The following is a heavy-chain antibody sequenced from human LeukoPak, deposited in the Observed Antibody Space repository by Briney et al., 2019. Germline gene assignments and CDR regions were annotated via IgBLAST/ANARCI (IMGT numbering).Heavy chain of an antibody. CDR3: ARGLMEYATHDF. CDR1: GFIFSDYE. D-gene: IGHD2-8*01. CDR2: ISGSGTTK. J-gene: IGHJ4*02. V-gene: IGHV3-48*03. Sequence: PGGSLRLSCAASGFIFSDYEMNWVRQAPGKGLEWVSYISGSGTTKYYADSVKGRFSISRDNAKNSLYLQMNSLRAEETAVYYCARGLMEYATHDFWGQGTLVTVSS.